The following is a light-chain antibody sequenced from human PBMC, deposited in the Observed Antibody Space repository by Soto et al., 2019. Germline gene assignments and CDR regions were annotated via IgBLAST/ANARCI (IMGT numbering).Light chain of an antibody. V-gene: IGKV3-11*01. CDR3: QQRSNWPPFT. Sequence: EIVLTQSPATLSLSPGERATLSCRASQSVGSSLAWYQQTPGQAPRLLIYDASNRATGIPARFSGSGSGTDFTHTISSLEPEDFAVYYCQQRSNWPPFTFGQGTKLEIK. J-gene: IGKJ2*01. CDR2: DAS. CDR1: QSVGSS.